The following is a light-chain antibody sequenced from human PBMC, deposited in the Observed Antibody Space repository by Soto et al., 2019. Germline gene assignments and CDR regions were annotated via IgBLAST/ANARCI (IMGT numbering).Light chain of an antibody. CDR2: EGS. Sequence: QSVLTQPASVSGSPGQSITISCTGTSSDVGSYNLVSWYQQHPGKAPKLMIYEGSKRPSGVSNHFSGSKSGNTASLTISGLQAEDEADYYCCSYAGSRTFVFGGGTKLTVL. CDR3: CSYAGSRTFV. V-gene: IGLV2-23*03. J-gene: IGLJ2*01. CDR1: SSDVGSYNL.